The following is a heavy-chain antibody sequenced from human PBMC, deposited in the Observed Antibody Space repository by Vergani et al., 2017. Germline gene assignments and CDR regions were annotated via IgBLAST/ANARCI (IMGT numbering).Heavy chain of an antibody. J-gene: IGHJ4*02. Sequence: EVQLVESGGDLVQPGRSLRLSCQTSGFNFGEYGVSWVRQAPGKGLEWIGFIRSKTYGATTEYAASVRCRFTIPRDDSKGIAYLQMSSLKKEDTAVYRCAVEIYDYGGSRDFDYWGQGTLVVVSS. CDR3: AVEIYDYGGSRDFDY. D-gene: IGHD4-23*01. CDR2: IRSKTYGATT. V-gene: IGHV3-49*04. CDR1: GFNFGEYG.